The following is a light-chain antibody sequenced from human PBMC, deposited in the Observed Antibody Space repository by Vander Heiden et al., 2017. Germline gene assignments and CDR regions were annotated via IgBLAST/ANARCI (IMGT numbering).Light chain of an antibody. Sequence: EIVMTQSPATLSVSPGERATLSCRASQSVSSNLAWYQQKPGQAPRLLIYGASTRDTGIPARFSGSGSGTEFTLTISSRQSEDFAVYYCQQDNNWPPWTFGQGTKVEIK. CDR1: QSVSSN. J-gene: IGKJ1*01. V-gene: IGKV3-15*01. CDR3: QQDNNWPPWT. CDR2: GAS.